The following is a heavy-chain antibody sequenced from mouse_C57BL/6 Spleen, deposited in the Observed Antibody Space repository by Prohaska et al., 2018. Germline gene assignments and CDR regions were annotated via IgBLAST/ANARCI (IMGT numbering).Heavy chain of an antibody. CDR2: IDPSDSYT. CDR1: GYTFTSYW. CDR3: ARERGSSHWYFYV. D-gene: IGHD1-1*01. Sequence: QVQLQQPGAELVKPGASVKLSCKASGYTFTSYWMQWVKQRPGQGLEWIGEIDPSDSYTNYNQKFKGKATLTVDTSSSTAYMQLSSLTSEDSAVYYCARERGSSHWYFYVWGTGTTVTVSS. V-gene: IGHV1-50*01. J-gene: IGHJ1*03.